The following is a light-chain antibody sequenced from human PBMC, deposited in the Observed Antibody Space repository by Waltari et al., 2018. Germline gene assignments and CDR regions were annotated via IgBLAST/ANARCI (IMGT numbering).Light chain of an antibody. V-gene: IGLV2-11*01. CDR2: DVS. Sequence: QSALTQPRSVSGSPGQSVTISCTGTSSIVDDYNFISWYRQHPGEAPKLMIYDVSKRPSGVPGRFSGSKSGNTASLTISGLQAEDEADYYYFSYASSYTSWVFGGGTKLTVL. J-gene: IGLJ3*02. CDR3: FSYASSYTSWV. CDR1: SSIVDDYNF.